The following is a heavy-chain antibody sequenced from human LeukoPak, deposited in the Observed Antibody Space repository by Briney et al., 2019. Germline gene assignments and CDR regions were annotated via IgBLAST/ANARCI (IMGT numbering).Heavy chain of an antibody. D-gene: IGHD6-19*01. Sequence: SETLSLTCIVSGGSISSGGHYWGWIRQPPGKGLEWIGSIYYSGSTYYNPSLNSRVTIFIDMSKNQFSLKLSSMTAVDTAVYYCARKYDSGWYDYWGQGILVTVSS. CDR3: ARKYDSGWYDY. V-gene: IGHV4-39*07. CDR1: GGSISSGGHY. J-gene: IGHJ4*02. CDR2: IYYSGST.